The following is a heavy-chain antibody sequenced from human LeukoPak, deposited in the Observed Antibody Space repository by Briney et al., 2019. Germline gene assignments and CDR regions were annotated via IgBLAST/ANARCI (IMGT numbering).Heavy chain of an antibody. Sequence: GGSLRLSCAASGFIFSSYSMNWVRQAPGKGLECVSSISSSSSYIYYADSVKGRFTISRDNAKNSLYLQMNSLRAEDTAVYYCARDFIVGATIPYFDYWGQGTLVTVSS. CDR1: GFIFSSYS. V-gene: IGHV3-21*01. D-gene: IGHD1-26*01. CDR2: ISSSSSYI. J-gene: IGHJ4*02. CDR3: ARDFIVGATIPYFDY.